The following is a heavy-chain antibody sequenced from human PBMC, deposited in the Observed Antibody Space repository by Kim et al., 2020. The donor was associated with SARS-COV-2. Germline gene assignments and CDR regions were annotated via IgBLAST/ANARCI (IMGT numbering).Heavy chain of an antibody. CDR2: INHSGSC. Sequence: SETLSLTCAVYGGSFSGYCWNWIRQSPGKGLEWIGEINHSGSCRYNPSLESRVTISVDTSKNQSSLKLRSVTAADTAAYYCARDKIQYFHAAIQYWGQGT. CDR3: ARDKIQYFHAAIQY. D-gene: IGHD2-15*01. J-gene: IGHJ1*01. CDR1: GGSFSGYC. V-gene: IGHV4-34*01.